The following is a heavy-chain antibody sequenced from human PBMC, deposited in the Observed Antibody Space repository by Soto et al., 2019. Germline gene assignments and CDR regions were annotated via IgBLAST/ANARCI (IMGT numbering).Heavy chain of an antibody. J-gene: IGHJ5*02. V-gene: IGHV1-24*01. D-gene: IGHD3-10*01. CDR2: FDPEDGET. Sequence: ASVKVSCKVSGYTLTELSMHWVRQAPGKGLEWMGGFDPEDGETIYAQKFQGRVTMTEDTSTDTAYMELSSLRSADTAVYYCASDWSYYYGSGSYVHPIPWFDPWGQGTLVTVSS. CDR1: GYTLTELS. CDR3: ASDWSYYYGSGSYVHPIPWFDP.